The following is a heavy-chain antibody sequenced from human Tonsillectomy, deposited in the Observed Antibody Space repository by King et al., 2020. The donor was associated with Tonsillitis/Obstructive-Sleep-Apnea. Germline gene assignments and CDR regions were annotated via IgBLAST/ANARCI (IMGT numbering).Heavy chain of an antibody. J-gene: IGHJ4*02. V-gene: IGHV3-48*03. D-gene: IGHD3-3*01. CDR2: ISSSGSTI. Sequence: VQLVESGGGLVQPGGSLRLSCAASGFTFSSYEMNWVRQAPGKGLEWVSYISSSGSTIYYADSVKGRFTISRDNAKNSLYLQMNSLRAEDTAVYYCAREGYDSRSGYYTGYFDYWGPGPLVPLSS. CDR3: AREGYDSRSGYYTGYFDY. CDR1: GFTFSSYE.